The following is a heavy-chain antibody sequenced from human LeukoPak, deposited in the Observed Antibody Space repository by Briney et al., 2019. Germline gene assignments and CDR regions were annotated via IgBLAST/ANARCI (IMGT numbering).Heavy chain of an antibody. V-gene: IGHV3-30*02. J-gene: IGHJ1*01. Sequence: GGSLRLSCAASGFTFSSYGMHWVRQAPGKGLEWVAFIRYDGSNKYYADSVKGRFTISRDNSKNTLYLQMNSLRAEDTAVYYCAKDGGYCSSTSCSASLDGYFQHWGQGTLVTVSS. D-gene: IGHD2-2*01. CDR2: IRYDGSNK. CDR1: GFTFSSYG. CDR3: AKDGGYCSSTSCSASLDGYFQH.